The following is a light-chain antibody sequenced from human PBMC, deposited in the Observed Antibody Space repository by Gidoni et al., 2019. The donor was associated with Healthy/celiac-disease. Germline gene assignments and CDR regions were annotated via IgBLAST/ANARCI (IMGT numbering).Light chain of an antibody. CDR3: LQHDNFLSIT. CDR2: EAT. Sequence: DRTRTWNQAFMAATPGENVNTPCKASQYIDDDLNWYQHKPGEAAIFIIQEATTLVPGNPPHFSGSGFGIDLTLTLHNIDSDDAAYYFCLQHDNFLSITFGQGTRLEIK. J-gene: IGKJ5*01. CDR1: QYIDDD. V-gene: IGKV5-2*01.